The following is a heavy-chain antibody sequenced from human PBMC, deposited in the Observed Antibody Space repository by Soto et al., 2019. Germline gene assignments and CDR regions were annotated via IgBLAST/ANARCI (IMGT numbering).Heavy chain of an antibody. CDR1: GGSISSYY. V-gene: IGHV4-59*01. CDR3: ARAPTYSSSWYFDY. D-gene: IGHD6-13*01. Sequence: PSETLSLTCTVSGGSISSYYWSWIRQPPGKGLEWIGYIYYSGSTNYNPSLKSRVTISVDTSKNQFSLKLSSVTAADTAVYYCARAPTYSSSWYFDYWGQGTLVTVSS. CDR2: IYYSGST. J-gene: IGHJ4*02.